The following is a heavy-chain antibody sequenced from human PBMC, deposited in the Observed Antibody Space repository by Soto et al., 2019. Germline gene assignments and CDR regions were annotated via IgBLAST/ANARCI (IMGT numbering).Heavy chain of an antibody. CDR2: IWYDGSEK. CDR1: GFTFRNHG. V-gene: IGHV3-33*01. D-gene: IGHD1-1*01. Sequence: QVQLVESGGGVVQPGRSLRLSCEGSGFTFRNHGMHWIRQSPGKGLEWLAVIWYDGSEKYYADSVKGRFTISRDNYKNTLYLQMNSLKVEDTAIYYCARWSNNNVVDTWGQGTVVTVS. J-gene: IGHJ5*02. CDR3: ARWSNNNVVDT.